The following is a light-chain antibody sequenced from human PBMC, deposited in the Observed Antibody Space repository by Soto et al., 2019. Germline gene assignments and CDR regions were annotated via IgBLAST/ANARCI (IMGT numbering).Light chain of an antibody. CDR1: QGISTY. CDR3: RQSYSTTWT. CDR2: AAS. V-gene: IGKV1-39*01. Sequence: DIQMTQSPFFVSASVLVRVTITCRASQGISTYLNWYQQKPGKAPKLLIYAASSLQSGVPSRFSGSGSETDFTLTISSLQPEDFATYSCRQSYSTTWTFGQGTKVDIK. J-gene: IGKJ1*01.